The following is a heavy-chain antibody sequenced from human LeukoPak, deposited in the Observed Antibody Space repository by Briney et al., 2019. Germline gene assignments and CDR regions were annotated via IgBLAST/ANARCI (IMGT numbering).Heavy chain of an antibody. Sequence: GGSLRLSCAASGFTFSSYSMNWVRQAPGKGLEWVSSISSSSYIYYADSVKGRFTISRDNAKNSLYLQMNSLRAEDTAVYYCARDTLETGILPPDYWGQGTLVTVSS. CDR2: ISSSSYI. D-gene: IGHD1-1*01. CDR3: ARDTLETGILPPDY. J-gene: IGHJ4*02. CDR1: GFTFSSYS. V-gene: IGHV3-21*01.